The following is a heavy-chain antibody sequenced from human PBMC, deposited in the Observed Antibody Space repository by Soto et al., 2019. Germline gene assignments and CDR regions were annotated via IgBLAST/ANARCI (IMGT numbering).Heavy chain of an antibody. V-gene: IGHV1-69*01. CDR2: IIPIFGTA. CDR1: GGTFSSYA. D-gene: IGHD2-2*01. J-gene: IGHJ6*02. Sequence: QVQLVQSGAEVKKPGSSVKVSCKASGGTFSSYAISWVRQAPGQGLEWMGGIIPIFGTANYAQKFQGRVMMTADESTSTAYMEMSSLRSDDTAVYYCSRDDIVVVPAAIRDYYYYYGMDVWGQGTTVTVSS. CDR3: SRDDIVVVPAAIRDYYYYYGMDV.